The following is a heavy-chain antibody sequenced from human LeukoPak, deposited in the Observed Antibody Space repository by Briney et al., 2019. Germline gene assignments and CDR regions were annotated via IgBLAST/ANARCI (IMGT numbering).Heavy chain of an antibody. J-gene: IGHJ4*02. D-gene: IGHD3-22*01. Sequence: KPSETLSLTCTVSGGSISSGDYYWSWIRQPPGKGLEWIGYIYYSGSPNYNPSLKSRVTISVDTSTNQFSLKLSSVTAADTAVYYCARDRDYYDTSGYYSGRYFDYWGQGTLVTVSS. CDR3: ARDRDYYDTSGYYSGRYFDY. V-gene: IGHV4-61*08. CDR2: IYYSGSP. CDR1: GGSISSGDYY.